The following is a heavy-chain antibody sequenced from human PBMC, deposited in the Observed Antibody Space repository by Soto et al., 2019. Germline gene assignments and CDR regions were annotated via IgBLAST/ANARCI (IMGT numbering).Heavy chain of an antibody. CDR3: ARDLLLSLTAVAGNLDY. Sequence: PVESLRLSCAASGFSFSSYGMHWVRQAPGKGLEWVAVIWYDGSNKYYADSVKGRFTISRDNSKNTLYLQMNSLRAEDTAVYYCARDLLLSLTAVAGNLDYWGQGTLVTVSS. D-gene: IGHD6-13*01. J-gene: IGHJ4*02. CDR2: IWYDGSNK. CDR1: GFSFSSYG. V-gene: IGHV3-33*01.